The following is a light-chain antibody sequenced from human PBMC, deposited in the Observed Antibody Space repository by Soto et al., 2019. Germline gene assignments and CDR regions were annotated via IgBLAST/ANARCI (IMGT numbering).Light chain of an antibody. V-gene: IGLV2-14*01. CDR1: SIDIGGYDY. J-gene: IGLJ1*01. CDR2: EVR. Sequence: QSPLAHPASVSRSPGQSITVSCTGTSIDIGGYDYVSWYQQRPGKAPKLMIYEVRYRPSGVSNRFSGSKSGNTASLTISGPQAEDEADYYCCSYTRTSNHYLFGSGTKDTXL. CDR3: CSYTRTSNHYL.